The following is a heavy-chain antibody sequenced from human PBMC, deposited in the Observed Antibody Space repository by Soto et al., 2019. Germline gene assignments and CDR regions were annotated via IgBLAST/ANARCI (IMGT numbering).Heavy chain of an antibody. CDR2: INAGNGNT. D-gene: IGHD5-18*01. J-gene: IGHJ5*02. CDR3: ARDPGYSYGTT. Sequence: ASVKVSCKDPGYTFTSYAMHWVRQAPGQRLEWMGWINAGNGNTKYSQKLQGRVTITRDTSASTAYMELSSLRSEDTAVYYCARDPGYSYGTTWGQGTLVTVSS. V-gene: IGHV1-3*01. CDR1: GYTFTSYA.